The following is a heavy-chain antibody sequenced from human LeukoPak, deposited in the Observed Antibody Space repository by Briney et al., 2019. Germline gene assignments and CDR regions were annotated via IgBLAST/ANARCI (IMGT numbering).Heavy chain of an antibody. V-gene: IGHV4-34*01. D-gene: IGHD3-10*01. CDR1: GGPFSDF. Sequence: SETLSLTCAVSGGPFSDFWSWIRQSSGKGLEWIGEIHNSGTTNYNPSLNSRVTISEDTSKNQFYLNLSSVTAADTAVYYCARRYYYNLGSFPFDFWGQGTLVTVSS. CDR2: IHNSGTT. CDR3: ARRYYYNLGSFPFDF. J-gene: IGHJ4*02.